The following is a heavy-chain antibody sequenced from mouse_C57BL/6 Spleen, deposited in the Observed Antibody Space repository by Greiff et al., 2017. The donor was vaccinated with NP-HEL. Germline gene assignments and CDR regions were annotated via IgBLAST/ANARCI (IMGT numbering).Heavy chain of an antibody. CDR2: INPNNGGT. V-gene: IGHV1-22*01. CDR1: GYTFTDYN. CDR3: ARGGYGNYGFYAMDY. J-gene: IGHJ4*01. D-gene: IGHD2-1*01. Sequence: VQLQQSGPELVKPGASVKMSCKASGYTFTDYNMHWVKQSHGKSLEWIGYINPNNGGTSYNQKFKGKATLTVNKSSSTAYMELRSLTSEDSAVYYCARGGYGNYGFYAMDYWGQGTSVTVSS.